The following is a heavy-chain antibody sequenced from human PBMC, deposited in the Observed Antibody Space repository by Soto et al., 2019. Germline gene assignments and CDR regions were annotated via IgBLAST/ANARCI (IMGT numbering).Heavy chain of an antibody. CDR1: GFTFSSYA. D-gene: IGHD1-26*01. CDR3: ASRAWGYFYFDY. Sequence: EVQLLESGGGLVQPGGSLRLSCAASGFTFSSYAMSWVRQAPGKGLEWVSVISGSGGSTYYADSVKGRFTISRDNSKNALYLQMNRLRAEDTAVYYCASRAWGYFYFDYWGQGTLVTVSS. V-gene: IGHV3-23*01. CDR2: ISGSGGST. J-gene: IGHJ4*02.